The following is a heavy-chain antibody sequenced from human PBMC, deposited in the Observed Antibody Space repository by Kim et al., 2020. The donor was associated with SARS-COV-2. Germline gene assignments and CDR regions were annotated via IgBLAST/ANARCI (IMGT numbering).Heavy chain of an antibody. CDR1: GFTVSSNY. CDR3: ARDGGVSSGWRSPHFFGVGYGMDV. Sequence: GGSLRLSCAASGFTVSSNYMSWVRQAPGKGLEWVSVIYSGGSTYYADSVKGRFTISRDNSKNTLYLQMNSLRAEDTAVYYCARDGGVSSGWRSPHFFGVGYGMDVWGQGTTVTVSS. CDR2: IYSGGST. D-gene: IGHD6-19*01. V-gene: IGHV3-53*01. J-gene: IGHJ6*02.